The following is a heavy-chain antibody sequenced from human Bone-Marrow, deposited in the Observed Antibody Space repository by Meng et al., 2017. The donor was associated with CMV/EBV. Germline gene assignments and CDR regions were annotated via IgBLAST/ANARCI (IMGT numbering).Heavy chain of an antibody. D-gene: IGHD3-10*01. J-gene: IGHJ4*02. V-gene: IGHV4-39*07. Sequence: GSLRLSCTVSGGSISSSSYYWGWIRQPPGKGLEWIGSIYYSGSTYYNPSLKSRVTISVDTSKNQFSLKLSSVTAADTAVYYCARDAQYIIIPTRGFDYWGQGTLVTGS. CDR1: GGSISSSSYY. CDR3: ARDAQYIIIPTRGFDY. CDR2: IYYSGST.